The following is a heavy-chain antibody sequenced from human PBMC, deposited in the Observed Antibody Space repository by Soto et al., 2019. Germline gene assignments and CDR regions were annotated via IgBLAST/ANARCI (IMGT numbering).Heavy chain of an antibody. D-gene: IGHD2-2*01. CDR1: GFTFSNAW. V-gene: IGHV3-15*01. CDR2: IKSKTDGGTT. Sequence: PGGSLRLSCAASGFTFSNAWMSWVRQAPGKGLEWVGRIKSKTDGGTTDYAAPVKGRFTISRDDSKNTLYLQMNSLKTEDTAVYYCTTDIVVVPAAIHTGYYYYGMDVWGQGTTVTVSS. CDR3: TTDIVVVPAAIHTGYYYYGMDV. J-gene: IGHJ6*02.